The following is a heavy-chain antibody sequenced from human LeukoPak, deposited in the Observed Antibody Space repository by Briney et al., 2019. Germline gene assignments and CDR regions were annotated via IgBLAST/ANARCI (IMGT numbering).Heavy chain of an antibody. J-gene: IGHJ5*02. D-gene: IGHD2-15*01. CDR1: GYTFTSYG. CDR3: AATRYCSGGSCYWFDP. CDR2: ISAYNGNT. V-gene: IGHV1-18*01. Sequence: ASVKVSCKASGYTFTSYGISWVRQAPGQGLEWMGWISAYNGNTSYAQKFQGRVTMTRDTSTSTVYMELSSLRSEDTAVYYCAATRYCSGGSCYWFDPWGQGTLVTVSS.